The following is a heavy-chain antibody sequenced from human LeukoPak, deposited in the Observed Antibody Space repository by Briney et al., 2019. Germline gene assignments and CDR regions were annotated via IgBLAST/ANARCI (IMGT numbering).Heavy chain of an antibody. D-gene: IGHD3-10*01. J-gene: IGHJ4*02. Sequence: AGGSLRLSCAASGFTFSSYWMSWVRQAPGKGLEWVANIKQDGSEKYYVDSVKGRFTISRDNAKNSLYLQMNSLRAEDTALYYCATLKGSGSYAVDYWGQGTLVTVSS. CDR2: IKQDGSEK. CDR3: ATLKGSGSYAVDY. V-gene: IGHV3-7*03. CDR1: GFTFSSYW.